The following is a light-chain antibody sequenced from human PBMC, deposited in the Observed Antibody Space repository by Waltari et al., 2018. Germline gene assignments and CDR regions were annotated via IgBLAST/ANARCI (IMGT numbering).Light chain of an antibody. V-gene: IGKV3-20*01. Sequence: EIVLTQSPGTLSLLPGERATLSCRASQSVSRSLAWYQQKPGQAPRLLIYGSSSRATGIPDRCIGSGSGTDFSLTINRLEPEDFAVYYCQHYVRLPATFGQGTKVDIK. CDR3: QHYVRLPAT. J-gene: IGKJ1*01. CDR1: QSVSRS. CDR2: GSS.